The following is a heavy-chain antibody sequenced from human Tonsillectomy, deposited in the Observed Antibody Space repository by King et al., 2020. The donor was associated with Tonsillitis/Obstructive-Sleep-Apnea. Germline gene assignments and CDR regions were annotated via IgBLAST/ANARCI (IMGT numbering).Heavy chain of an antibody. CDR2: INPNSGGT. CDR1: GYTFTGYY. V-gene: IGHV1-2*02. Sequence: QLVQSGAEVKKPGASVKVSCTASGYTFTGYYMHWVRQDPGQGLEWMGWINPNSGGTNYAQKFQGRVTVTRDTSINTSYMELSRLTSDDTAVYYCARGEDCSSTTCYNYGMDVWGQGTPVTVSS. D-gene: IGHD2-2*02. CDR3: ARGEDCSSTTCYNYGMDV. J-gene: IGHJ6*02.